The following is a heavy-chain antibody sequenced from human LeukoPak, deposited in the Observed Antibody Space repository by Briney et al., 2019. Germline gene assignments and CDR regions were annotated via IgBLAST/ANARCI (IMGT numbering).Heavy chain of an antibody. CDR3: ARFVPYFDY. CDR1: GFTFGDYA. CDR2: IRSKAYGGTT. V-gene: IGHV3-49*04. D-gene: IGHD3-10*01. J-gene: IGHJ4*02. Sequence: GGSLRLSCAASGFTFGDYAVSWVRQAPGKGLEWVGFIRSKAYGGTTEYAASVKGRFTISRDDSKSIAYLQLNSLKTEDTAVYYCARFVPYFDYWGQGTLVTVSS.